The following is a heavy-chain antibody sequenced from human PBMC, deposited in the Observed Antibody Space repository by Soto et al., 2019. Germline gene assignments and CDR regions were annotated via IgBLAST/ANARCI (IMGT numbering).Heavy chain of an antibody. CDR1: GYTFTSYC. CDR2: ISAYNGNT. D-gene: IGHD6-13*01. V-gene: IGHV1-18*01. Sequence: ASVKVSCKASGYTFTSYCISWVRQAPGQGLEWMGWISAYNGNTNYAQKLQGRVTMTTDTSTSTAYMELRSLRSDDTAVYYCARDAEAAAGTEYNWFDPWGQGTLVTVSS. CDR3: ARDAEAAAGTEYNWFDP. J-gene: IGHJ5*02.